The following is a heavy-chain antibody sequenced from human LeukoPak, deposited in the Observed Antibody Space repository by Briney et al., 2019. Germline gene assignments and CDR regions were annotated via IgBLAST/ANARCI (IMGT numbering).Heavy chain of an antibody. V-gene: IGHV4-61*01. CDR3: ARGWVGSGSYYDHRFFDY. J-gene: IGHJ4*02. Sequence: PSETLSLTCTVSGGSFNSGNYYWSWIRQPPGKGLEWIGYIYYSGTTNYNPSLKSRVTISLDTSKNQFSLKLSSVTAADTAVYYCARGWVGSGSYYDHRFFDYWGQGTLVTVSS. CDR2: IYYSGTT. CDR1: GGSFNSGNYY. D-gene: IGHD3-10*01.